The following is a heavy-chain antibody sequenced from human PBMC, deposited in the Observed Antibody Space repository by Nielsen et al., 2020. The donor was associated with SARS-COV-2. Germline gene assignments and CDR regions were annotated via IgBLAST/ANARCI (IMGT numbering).Heavy chain of an antibody. V-gene: IGHV3-53*01. CDR2: IYSGGTT. CDR3: TRDPRAVVRAYYGLDV. CDR1: GFTFDDYG. D-gene: IGHD3-16*02. Sequence: GEALKISCAASGFTFDDYGMSWVRQAPGKGLEWVSVIYSGGTTYYADSVKGRFTISRDKNTLYLQMNNLRVEDTAVYYCTRDPRAVVRAYYGLDVWGQGTAVTVSS. J-gene: IGHJ6*02.